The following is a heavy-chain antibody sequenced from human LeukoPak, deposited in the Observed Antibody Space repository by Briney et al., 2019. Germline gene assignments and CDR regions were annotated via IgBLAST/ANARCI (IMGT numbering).Heavy chain of an antibody. J-gene: IGHJ6*02. V-gene: IGHV3-21*06. CDR3: ARDRDVPAIGMDV. CDR1: GFTFSSYS. Sequence: KPGGSLRLSCAASGFTFSSYSMNWVRQAPGKGLEWVSSISSSSSYMYYADSVKGRFTISRDNAKNSLYLQMNSLRAEDTAVYYCARDRDVPAIGMDVWGQGTTVTVSS. CDR2: ISSSSSYM.